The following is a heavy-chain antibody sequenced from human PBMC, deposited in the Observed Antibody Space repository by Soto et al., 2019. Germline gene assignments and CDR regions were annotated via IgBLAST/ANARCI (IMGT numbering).Heavy chain of an antibody. D-gene: IGHD2-21*01. Sequence: QTGGSLRLSCTASGFTFANYAMSWVRQAPGKGLEWVSTINEAGGATYYADSVKGRFTISRDNSKKTLSLQMNSLRAEDTALYYCATRFVGYWGQGTLVTVSS. V-gene: IGHV3-23*01. CDR2: INEAGGAT. CDR1: GFTFANYA. CDR3: ATRFVGY. J-gene: IGHJ1*01.